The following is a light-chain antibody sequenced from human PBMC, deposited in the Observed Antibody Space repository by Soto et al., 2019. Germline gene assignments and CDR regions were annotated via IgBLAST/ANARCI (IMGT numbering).Light chain of an antibody. V-gene: IGLV2-14*01. Sequence: QSALTQPASVSGSPGQSITISCTGTSSDVGGYNYVSWYQQHPGKAPKLMIYDVTKRPTGVSNRFSGSKSGNTASLTISGLQAEDEADYYCSSYTSSSTRVFGTGTKLTV. CDR3: SSYTSSSTRV. CDR2: DVT. CDR1: SSDVGGYNY. J-gene: IGLJ1*01.